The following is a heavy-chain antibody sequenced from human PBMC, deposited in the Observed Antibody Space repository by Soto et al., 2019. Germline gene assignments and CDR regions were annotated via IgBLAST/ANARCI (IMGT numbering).Heavy chain of an antibody. Sequence: EVQLLESGGGLVQPGGSLRLSCAASGFTFSNYAMSWVRQAPGKGLEWVSSISGSGRSTYYADSVKGRFTISRDNSKNTLYLQMNSLRAEDTAVYYCAKDSGSSCYYYGYYFEYWGQGTLVTVSS. D-gene: IGHD3-22*01. CDR1: GFTFSNYA. CDR3: AKDSGSSCYYYGYYFEY. J-gene: IGHJ4*02. CDR2: ISGSGRST. V-gene: IGHV3-23*01.